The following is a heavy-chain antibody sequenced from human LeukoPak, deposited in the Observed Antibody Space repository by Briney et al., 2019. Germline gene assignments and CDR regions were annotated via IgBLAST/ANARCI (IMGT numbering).Heavy chain of an antibody. V-gene: IGHV3-48*02. CDR3: ARGKEKWLYHFDY. CDR2: ISTTSSTI. Sequence: GGSLRLSCAASGFTFSSYGMNWVRQAPGKGLEWVSYISTTSSTIYYADSVKGRFTMSRDNAKSSLYLQMDSLRDEDTAVYYCARGKEKWLYHFDYWAREAWSPSR. CDR1: GFTFSSYG. J-gene: IGHJ4*02. D-gene: IGHD6-19*01.